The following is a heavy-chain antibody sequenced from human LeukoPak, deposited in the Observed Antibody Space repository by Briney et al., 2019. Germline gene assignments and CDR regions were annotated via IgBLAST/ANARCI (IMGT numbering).Heavy chain of an antibody. D-gene: IGHD5-12*01. CDR2: INQDGSEE. J-gene: IGHJ4*02. CDR3: VRDGGVSGYDLLDY. Sequence: GGSLRLSCAASGFTFRNYWMTWVRQAPGQGREWVTHINQDGSEEHYMDSVKARFTISRDNAKNSLSLQMNSLRAEDTAVYYCVRDGGVSGYDLLDYWGQGTLVTVSS. CDR1: GFTFRNYW. V-gene: IGHV3-7*01.